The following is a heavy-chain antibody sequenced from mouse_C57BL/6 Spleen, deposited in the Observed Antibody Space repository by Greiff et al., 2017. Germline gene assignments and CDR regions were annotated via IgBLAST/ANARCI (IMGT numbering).Heavy chain of an antibody. Sequence: VMLVESGAELARPGASVKLSCKASGYTFTSYGISWVKQRTGQGLEWIGEIYPRSGNTYYNEKFKGKATLTADKSSSTAYMELRSLTSEDSAVYFCARNTVRYFDVWGTGTTVTVSS. CDR2: IYPRSGNT. D-gene: IGHD1-1*01. V-gene: IGHV1-81*01. CDR3: ARNTVRYFDV. J-gene: IGHJ1*03. CDR1: GYTFTSYG.